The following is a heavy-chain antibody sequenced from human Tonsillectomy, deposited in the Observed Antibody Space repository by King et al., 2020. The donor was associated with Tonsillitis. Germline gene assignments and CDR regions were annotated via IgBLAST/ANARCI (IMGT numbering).Heavy chain of an antibody. CDR3: VRENWYYDY. J-gene: IGHJ4*02. CDR1: VYSFTDYH. V-gene: IGHV1-2*02. D-gene: IGHD1-1*01. CDR2: IYPNDGGT. Sequence: VQLVQSGAEVKKPGASVKVSCQASVYSFTDYHMHWVRQSPVQGLECMGWIYPNDGGTYYAQKFQGRITLTRDTSIKSVYMELSRLTSDDTALYYCVRENWYYDYWGQGTLVTVSS.